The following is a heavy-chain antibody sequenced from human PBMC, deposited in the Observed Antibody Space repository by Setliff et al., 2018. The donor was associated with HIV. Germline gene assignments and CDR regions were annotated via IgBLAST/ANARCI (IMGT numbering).Heavy chain of an antibody. CDR1: GGSISSTTYW. D-gene: IGHD5-18*01. CDR2: IYYNGNT. CDR3: AKRPGYGYPFHI. J-gene: IGHJ3*02. V-gene: IGHV4-39*01. Sequence: PSETLSLTFTVSGGSISSTTYWWGWIRQPPGKGLEWIGTIYYNGNTFYDPSLKSRVTISIDMSKNQFSLKLTSVAAADTAVYYCAKRPGYGYPFHIWGQGTMVTVSS.